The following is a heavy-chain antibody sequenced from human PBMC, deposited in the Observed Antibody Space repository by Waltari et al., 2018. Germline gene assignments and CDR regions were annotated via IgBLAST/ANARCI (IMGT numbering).Heavy chain of an antibody. CDR3: ARGARWDLISYYMDV. J-gene: IGHJ6*03. D-gene: IGHD1-26*01. V-gene: IGHV4-39*07. CDR2: IYYSGST. CDR1: GGSISSSSYY. Sequence: QLQLQESGPGLVKPSETLSLTCTVSGGSISSSSYYWGWIRQPPGKGLEWIGSIYYSGSTYYNPSLKSRVTISVDTSKNQFSLKLSSVTAADTAVYYCARGARWDLISYYMDVWGKGTTVTISS.